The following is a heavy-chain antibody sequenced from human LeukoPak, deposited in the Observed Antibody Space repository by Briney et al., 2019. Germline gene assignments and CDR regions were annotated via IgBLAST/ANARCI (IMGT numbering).Heavy chain of an antibody. D-gene: IGHD2-2*01. Sequence: PGGSLRLSCAASGFTFSNFAIHWVRQAPGKGLEWVSAISGSGGSTYYADSVKGRFTISRDNSKNTLYLQMNSLRAEDTAVYYCAKGGGLYCSSTSCPWNYLDYWGQGTLVTVSS. CDR2: ISGSGGST. CDR1: GFTFSNFA. CDR3: AKGGGLYCSSTSCPWNYLDY. J-gene: IGHJ4*02. V-gene: IGHV3-23*01.